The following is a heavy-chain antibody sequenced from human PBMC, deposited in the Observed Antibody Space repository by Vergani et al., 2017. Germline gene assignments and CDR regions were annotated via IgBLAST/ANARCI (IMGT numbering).Heavy chain of an antibody. J-gene: IGHJ6*03. CDR2: IYLNDDQ. D-gene: IGHD1-7*01. V-gene: IGHV2-5*04. Sequence: QTTWKECGPTLVKPTQTLTLPCTFSGFSLKTRGVLVAWIRKPPGKALDWLALIYLNDDQHYSPSLNNRFTITKDNSKNQVVLIMTNMDYVDTSTYYCVYRKTECGTTGCFYPFYYHYYIDLWGKGTTVTVSS. CDR1: GFSLKTRGVL. CDR3: VYRKTECGTTGCFYPFYYHYYIDL.